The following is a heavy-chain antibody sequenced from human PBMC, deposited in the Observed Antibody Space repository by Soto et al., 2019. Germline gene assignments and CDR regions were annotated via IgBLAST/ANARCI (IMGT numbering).Heavy chain of an antibody. Sequence: ASVKVSCKASGYTFTSYGISWVRQAPGQGHEWMGWISAYNGNTNYAQKLQGRVTMTTDTSTSTAYMELRSLRSEDTAGYYRARDTDLERCLHGWCDTWGQGSLFAVSS. V-gene: IGHV1-18*01. D-gene: IGHD4-17*01. J-gene: IGHJ5*02. CDR2: ISAYNGNT. CDR3: ARDTDLERCLHGWCDT. CDR1: GYTFTSYG.